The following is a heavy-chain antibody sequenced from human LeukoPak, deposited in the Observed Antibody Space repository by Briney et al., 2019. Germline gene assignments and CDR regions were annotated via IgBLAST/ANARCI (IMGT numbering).Heavy chain of an antibody. Sequence: GGSLRLSCAASGFTFRSYWMHWVRQAPGKGLEWVSRVIRDGSFTNYADSVKGRFTISRDNAKNTLYLQMSSLRAEDTAVYFCVRGGDDFNFDYWGQGSLVTDSS. CDR3: VRGGDDFNFDY. CDR1: GFTFRSYW. V-gene: IGHV3-74*01. D-gene: IGHD5-24*01. J-gene: IGHJ4*02. CDR2: VIRDGSFT.